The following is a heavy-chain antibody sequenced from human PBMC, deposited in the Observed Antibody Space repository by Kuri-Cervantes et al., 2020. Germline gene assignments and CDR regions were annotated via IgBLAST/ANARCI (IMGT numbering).Heavy chain of an antibody. CDR3: ARDQGCSSTSGYTRLYYYYGMDV. CDR2: MNPNSGNT. V-gene: IGHV1-8*01. D-gene: IGHD2-2*02. CDR1: GYTFTSYD. Sequence: ASVKVSCKASGYTFTSYDINWVRQATGQGLEWMGWMNPNSGNTGYAQKFQGRVTMTRNTSISTAYMELSSLRSEDTAVYYCARDQGCSSTSGYTRLYYYYGMDVWGQGTTVTVSS. J-gene: IGHJ6*02.